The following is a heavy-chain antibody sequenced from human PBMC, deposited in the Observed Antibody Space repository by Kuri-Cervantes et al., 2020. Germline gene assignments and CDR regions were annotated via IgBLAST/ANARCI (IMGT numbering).Heavy chain of an antibody. Sequence: GGSLRLSCAASGFTFSSYSMNWVRQAPGKGLEWVSAISGSGGSTYYADSVKGRFTISRDNSKNTLYLQMNSLRAEDTAVYYCAKERDIVVVVAATRCDIWGQGTMVTVSS. J-gene: IGHJ3*02. CDR2: ISGSGGST. D-gene: IGHD2-15*01. CDR1: GFTFSSYS. V-gene: IGHV3-23*01. CDR3: AKERDIVVVVAATRCDI.